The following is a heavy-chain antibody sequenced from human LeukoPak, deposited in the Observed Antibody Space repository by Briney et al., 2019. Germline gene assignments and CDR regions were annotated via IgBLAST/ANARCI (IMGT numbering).Heavy chain of an antibody. CDR3: ARGGAGTDIFDY. J-gene: IGHJ4*02. Sequence: SEALSLTCTVSGGALSSGGYYWTWIRQPPGKGLEWIGNIYHSGTPYYNPSLKSRVTISVDTSKNQFSLKLSSVTAADTAVYYCARGGAGTDIFDYWGQGTLVTVSS. CDR1: GGALSSGGYY. D-gene: IGHD6-19*01. V-gene: IGHV4-30-2*01. CDR2: IYHSGTP.